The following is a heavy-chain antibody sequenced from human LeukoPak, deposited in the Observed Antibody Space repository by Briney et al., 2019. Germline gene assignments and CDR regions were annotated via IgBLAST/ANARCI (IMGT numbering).Heavy chain of an antibody. D-gene: IGHD3-10*01. CDR2: IYTSGST. V-gene: IGHV4-61*02. Sequence: SQTLSLTCTVSGGSISSGSYYWSWNRQPAGKGLEWIGRIYTSGSTNYNPSLKSRVTISVDTSKNQFSLKLSSVTAADTAVYYCARDRQVNYYYYGMDVWGQGTTVTVSS. CDR1: GGSISSGSYY. J-gene: IGHJ6*02. CDR3: ARDRQVNYYYYGMDV.